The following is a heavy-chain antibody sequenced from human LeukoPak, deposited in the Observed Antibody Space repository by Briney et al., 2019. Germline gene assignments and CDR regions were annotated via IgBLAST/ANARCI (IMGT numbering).Heavy chain of an antibody. Sequence: ASVKVSCKASGYTFTSYAMHWVRQAPGQRLEWMGWTNAGNGDTKYSQKFQGRVTITRDTSANIAYMELSSLRSEDTAVYYCATWGMVVAAGMDVWGQGTTVTVSS. CDR2: TNAGNGDT. D-gene: IGHD2-21*01. J-gene: IGHJ6*02. CDR1: GYTFTSYA. CDR3: ATWGMVVAAGMDV. V-gene: IGHV1-3*01.